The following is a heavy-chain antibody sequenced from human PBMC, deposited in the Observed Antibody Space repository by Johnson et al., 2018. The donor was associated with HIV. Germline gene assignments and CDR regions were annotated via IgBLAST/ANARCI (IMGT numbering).Heavy chain of an antibody. CDR1: GFTVSSNY. J-gene: IGHJ3*02. Sequence: MLLVESGGGVVQPGRSLRLSCAASGFTVSSNYMTWVRQAPGKGLEWVGRVKGETDGATIDYAAPVKGRFTISRDGSKNTLYLRMKSLKTEDTGIYYCTTGLYWNDAFDIWGQGTMVTVSS. D-gene: IGHD1-1*01. V-gene: IGHV3-15*01. CDR2: VKGETDGATI. CDR3: TTGLYWNDAFDI.